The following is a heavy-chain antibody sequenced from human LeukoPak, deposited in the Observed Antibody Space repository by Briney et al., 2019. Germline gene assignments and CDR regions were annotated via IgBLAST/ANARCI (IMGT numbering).Heavy chain of an antibody. V-gene: IGHV4-34*01. D-gene: IGHD5-18*01. CDR3: ARKIRGYSYGYYFDY. J-gene: IGHJ4*02. CDR2: INHSGST. CDR1: GGSFSGYY. Sequence: SETLSLTCAVYGGSFSGYYWSWIRQPPGKGLEWIGEINHSGSTNYNPSLKSRVTISVDTSKNQFSLKLSSVTAADTAVYYCARKIRGYSYGYYFDYWGQGTLVTVSS.